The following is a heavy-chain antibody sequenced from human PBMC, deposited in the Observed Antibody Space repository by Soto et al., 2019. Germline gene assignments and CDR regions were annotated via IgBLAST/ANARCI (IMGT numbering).Heavy chain of an antibody. Sequence: EVQLLESGGALVQPGGSLRLACAASGFTFNNFAMSWVRQAPGKGLEWVSGITASGRFTYYAASVKGRFTISRDNRKNTLSLQIDRLRGEDTASYYCVKDSSRWYYFDYWGPGTLVTVSS. CDR1: GFTFNNFA. V-gene: IGHV3-23*01. J-gene: IGHJ4*02. CDR3: VKDSSRWYYFDY. CDR2: ITASGRFT. D-gene: IGHD6-13*01.